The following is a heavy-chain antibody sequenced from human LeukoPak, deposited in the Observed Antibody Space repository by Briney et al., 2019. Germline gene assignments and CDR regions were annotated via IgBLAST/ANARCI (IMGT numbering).Heavy chain of an antibody. D-gene: IGHD3-10*01. CDR2: ISGSSSST. V-gene: IGHV3-23*01. Sequence: PGGSLRPSCAASGFTFSSYAMSWVRQSPGKGLEWVSAISGSSSSTYYTDSVKGRFTISRDNSKNTLYLQMNSLRAEDTAIYYCVGYTGSYRSNYWGQGTLVTVSP. J-gene: IGHJ4*02. CDR1: GFTFSSYA. CDR3: VGYTGSYRSNY.